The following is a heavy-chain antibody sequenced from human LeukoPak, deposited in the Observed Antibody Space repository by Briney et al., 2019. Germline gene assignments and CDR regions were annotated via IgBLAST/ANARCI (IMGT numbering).Heavy chain of an antibody. D-gene: IGHD3-3*01. J-gene: IGHJ4*02. CDR2: IYYSGST. Sequence: PSETLSLTCTVSGGSISGSSYYWGWIRQPPGKGLEWIGSIYYSGSTYYNPSLKSRVTISVDRSKNQFSLKLSSVTAADTAVYYCARGGYDFWSGMPYYFDYWGQGTLVTVSS. CDR1: GGSISGSSYY. CDR3: ARGGYDFWSGMPYYFDY. V-gene: IGHV4-39*07.